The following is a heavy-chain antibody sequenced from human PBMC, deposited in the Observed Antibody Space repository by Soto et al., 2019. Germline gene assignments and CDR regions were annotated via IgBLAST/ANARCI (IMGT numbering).Heavy chain of an antibody. CDR1: GFTFGDYW. CDR2: MTSDGRTI. V-gene: IGHV3-74*01. J-gene: IGHJ4*02. CDR3: ASAEVDY. Sequence: EVQLVESGGGLVQHGGSLRLSCAASGFTFGDYWMHWVRQAPGKGPEWVSRMTSDGRTIQYADSVKGRFTASRDNAKSTLYLQMNSLRAEDTAVYYCASAEVDYWGPGTLVTVSS.